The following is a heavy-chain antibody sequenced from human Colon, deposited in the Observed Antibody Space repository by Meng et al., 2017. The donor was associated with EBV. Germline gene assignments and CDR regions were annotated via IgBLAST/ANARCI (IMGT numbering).Heavy chain of an antibody. CDR2: IYYSGSA. D-gene: IGHD3-22*01. CDR3: ARHITPRGSEVINELLFVY. Sequence: LQLGECGLTSIIPTYPLALTFSVSVVSIRLSCFYCDGIRQHPGKGLEWIGTIYYSGSASYYPSLLSRVTISLDKSKNQIFLKLSSVTAADTAVYYCARHITPRGSEVINELLFVYWGPGILVTVSS. CDR1: VVSIRLSCFY. J-gene: IGHJ4*02. V-gene: IGHV4-39*01.